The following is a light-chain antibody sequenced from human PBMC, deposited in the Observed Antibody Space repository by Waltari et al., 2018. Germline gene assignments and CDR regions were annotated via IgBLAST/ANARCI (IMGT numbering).Light chain of an antibody. V-gene: IGLV7-46*01. CDR1: TGTVTSSHY. J-gene: IGLJ3*02. Sequence: QAVVTQEPSLTVSPGGTVTLTCDSSTGTVTSSHYPYWFQQKPVQAPRTLIYDTTNRQSWTPDRFSGSLLGGKAALTLSGAQPEDEADYYCLLSYGRARVFGGGTKLTVL. CDR2: DTT. CDR3: LLSYGRARV.